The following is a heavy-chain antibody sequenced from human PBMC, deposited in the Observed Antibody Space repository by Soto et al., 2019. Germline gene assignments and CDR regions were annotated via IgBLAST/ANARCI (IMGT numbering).Heavy chain of an antibody. V-gene: IGHV3-23*01. CDR1: GFTFTTYA. D-gene: IGHD6-19*01. CDR2: ISGSGAGT. CDR3: AKEALTVAGNNFDS. Sequence: EIELLESGGGLVQPGGSLRLSCAASGFTFTTYAMGWVRPAPGKGLEWVSSISGSGAGTFYADSVKGRFTISRDNAKKMVYLQMNGLRADDTAVYYCAKEALTVAGNNFDSWGQGTLVTVSS. J-gene: IGHJ4*02.